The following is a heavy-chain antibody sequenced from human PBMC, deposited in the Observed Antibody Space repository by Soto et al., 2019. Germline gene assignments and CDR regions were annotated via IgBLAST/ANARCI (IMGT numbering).Heavy chain of an antibody. J-gene: IGHJ6*02. CDR2: IYYSGST. CDR1: GGSISSYY. V-gene: IGHV4-59*12. CDR3: ARDTTGRTGTTYYYYGMDV. D-gene: IGHD1-7*01. Sequence: SSETLSLTCTVSGGSISSYYWSWIRQPPGKGLEWIGYIYYSGSTNYNPSLKSRVTISVDTSKNQFSLKLSSVTAADTAVYYCARDTTGRTGTTYYYYGMDVWGQGTTVTVS.